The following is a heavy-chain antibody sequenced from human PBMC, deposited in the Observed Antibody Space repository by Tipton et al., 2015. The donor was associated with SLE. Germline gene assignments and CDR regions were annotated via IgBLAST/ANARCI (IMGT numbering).Heavy chain of an antibody. V-gene: IGHV3-23*01. CDR3: AKFEKTTDFYLDS. J-gene: IGHJ4*02. D-gene: IGHD1/OR15-1a*01. CDR2: ISGGGGST. CDR1: GFTFSSYA. Sequence: SLRLSCATSGFTFSSYALSWVRRAPGKGLEWVSAISGGGGSTYYADFVKGRFSISIDKSKKTLFLQVNSLRVDDTATYYCAKFEKTTDFYLDSWGQGTLVTVSP.